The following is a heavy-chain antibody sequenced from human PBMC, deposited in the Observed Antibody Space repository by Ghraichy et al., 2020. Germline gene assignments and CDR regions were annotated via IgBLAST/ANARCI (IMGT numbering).Heavy chain of an antibody. V-gene: IGHV3-74*01. CDR3: ARGGDNGLGD. J-gene: IGHJ4*02. Sequence: GGSLRLSCAASGVTFSTSWMHWVRQVPGKGLVWLSHIYDDGIFTNYAESVRGRFTISTDNAKNTLYLQMNSLRLEDTAVYYCARGGDNGLGDWGQGTLVTVYS. D-gene: IGHD3-16*01. CDR2: IYDDGIFT. CDR1: GVTFSTSW.